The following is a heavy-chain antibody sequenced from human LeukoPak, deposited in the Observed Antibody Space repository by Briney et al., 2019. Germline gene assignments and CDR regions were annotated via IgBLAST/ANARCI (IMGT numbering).Heavy chain of an antibody. D-gene: IGHD6-13*01. Sequence: QTLSLTCAISRDSVSSNSAAWNWIRQSPSRGLEWLGRTYYRSKWYNDYAVSVKSRLTINPDTPKNQFSLQLNSVTPEDTAVYYCASDSSSWYYYFDYWGQGTLVTVSS. J-gene: IGHJ4*02. CDR2: TYYRSKWYN. V-gene: IGHV6-1*01. CDR1: RDSVSSNSAA. CDR3: ASDSSSWYYYFDY.